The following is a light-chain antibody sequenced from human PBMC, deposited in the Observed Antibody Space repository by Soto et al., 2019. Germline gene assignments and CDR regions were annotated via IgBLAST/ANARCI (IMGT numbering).Light chain of an antibody. J-gene: IGLJ2*01. CDR1: SSHIGAGYD. V-gene: IGLV1-40*01. CDR3: QSYDSSLSGSVV. Sequence: QSVLTQPPSVSGAPGQRVTISCTGSSSHIGAGYDVHWYQQLPGTAPKLLIYGNSNRPSGVPDRFSGSKSGTSASLAITGLQDEDEADYYFQSYDSSLSGSVVFGGGTQLPVL. CDR2: GNS.